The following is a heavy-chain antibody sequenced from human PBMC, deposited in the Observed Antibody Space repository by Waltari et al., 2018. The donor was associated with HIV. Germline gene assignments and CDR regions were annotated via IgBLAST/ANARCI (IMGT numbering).Heavy chain of an antibody. D-gene: IGHD2-2*01. CDR3: ARLYCSSTSCYPYWYFDL. V-gene: IGHV4-59*01. Sequence: QVQLQESGPGLVKPSESPPPPRPVPGGPISSYSWRWIRQPPGKGLEWIGYIYYSGSTNYNPSLKSRVTISVDTSKNQFSLKLSSVTAADTAVYYCARLYCSSTSCYPYWYFDLWGRGTLVTVSS. J-gene: IGHJ2*01. CDR2: IYYSGST. CDR1: GGPISSYS.